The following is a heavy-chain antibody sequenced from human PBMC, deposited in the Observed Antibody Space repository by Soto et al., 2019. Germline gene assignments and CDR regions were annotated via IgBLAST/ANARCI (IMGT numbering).Heavy chain of an antibody. CDR3: ARQLIT. CDR1: GDSISNYY. Sequence: QVQLQESGPGLVKPSETLSLTYTVSGDSISNYYWTWIRQPPGKGLEWIGYIYYSGTTNYNPSLKSRVTILVDTSKNQFSLKLSSVTAADTAVYYCARQLITWGQGTLVIVSS. CDR2: IYYSGTT. J-gene: IGHJ4*02. V-gene: IGHV4-59*08.